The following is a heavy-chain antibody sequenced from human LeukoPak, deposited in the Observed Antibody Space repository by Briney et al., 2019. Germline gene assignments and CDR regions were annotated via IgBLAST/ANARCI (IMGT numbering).Heavy chain of an antibody. CDR2: ISAYNGNT. CDR1: GYTFTSYG. J-gene: IGHJ3*02. Sequence: ASVKVSCKASGYTFTSYGISWVRQAPGQGLEWMGWISAYNGNTNYAQKLQGRVTMTIDTSTSTAYMELRSLRSDDTAVYYCARDGGIRAVGHDAFDIWCQGTMVTVSS. V-gene: IGHV1-18*04. CDR3: ARDGGIRAVGHDAFDI. D-gene: IGHD6-19*01.